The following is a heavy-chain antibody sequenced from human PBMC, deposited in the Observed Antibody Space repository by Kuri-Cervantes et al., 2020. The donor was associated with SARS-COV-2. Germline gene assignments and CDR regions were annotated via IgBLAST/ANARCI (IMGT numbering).Heavy chain of an antibody. V-gene: IGHV1-46*01. CDR1: GYTFTSYY. CDR3: AIDSGDWNPDGLDI. D-gene: IGHD1-1*01. J-gene: IGHJ3*02. Sequence: ASVQVSCKASGYTFTSYYMHWVRQAPGQGLEWMGIINPRGGSTSYAQKFQGIVTMTRDTSTSTVYMELSSLRSEDTAIYYCAIDSGDWNPDGLDIWGQGTMVTVSS. CDR2: INPRGGST.